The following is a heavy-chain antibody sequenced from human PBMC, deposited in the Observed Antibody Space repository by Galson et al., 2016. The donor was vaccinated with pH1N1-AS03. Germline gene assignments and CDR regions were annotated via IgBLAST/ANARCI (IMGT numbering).Heavy chain of an antibody. Sequence: SVKVSCKASGFIFTDYYIHWIRQVPGQGLEWMGRINSKSGATKYVQKFEGRATMTRDTSISTAFLELTSLHSDDTAVYFCARGDSGATATITNFDYWGQGTLVTVSS. J-gene: IGHJ4*02. CDR3: ARGDSGATATITNFDY. D-gene: IGHD5-24*01. CDR1: GFIFTDYY. V-gene: IGHV1-2*06. CDR2: INSKSGAT.